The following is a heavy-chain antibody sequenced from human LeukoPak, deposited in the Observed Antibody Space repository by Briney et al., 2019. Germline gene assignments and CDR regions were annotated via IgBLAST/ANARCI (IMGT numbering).Heavy chain of an antibody. CDR2: ISSSGSTI. CDR3: ARRGLGYSYGYKSYYYMDV. J-gene: IGHJ6*03. CDR1: GFTFSDYY. Sequence: RGSLRLSCAAPGFTFSDYYMSWIRQAPGKGLERVSYISSSGSTIYYADSVKGRFTISRDNAKNSLYLQMNSLRAEDTAVYYCARRGLGYSYGYKSYYYMDVWGKGTTVTVSS. D-gene: IGHD5-18*01. V-gene: IGHV3-11*01.